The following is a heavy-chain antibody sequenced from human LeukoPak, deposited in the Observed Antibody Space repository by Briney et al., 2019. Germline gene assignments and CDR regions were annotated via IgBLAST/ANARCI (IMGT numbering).Heavy chain of an antibody. CDR3: AKVGRASWAPYYFDY. CDR1: GFTFSSYA. J-gene: IGHJ4*02. D-gene: IGHD2-2*01. CDR2: VSGSGTST. Sequence: PGGSLRLSCAASGFTFSSYAMHWVRQAPGKGLEWVSDVSGSGTSTNYADSVRGRLTISRDNSKNTLYLQMNNLRADDTAVYYCAKVGRASWAPYYFDYWGQGTLVTVSS. V-gene: IGHV3-23*01.